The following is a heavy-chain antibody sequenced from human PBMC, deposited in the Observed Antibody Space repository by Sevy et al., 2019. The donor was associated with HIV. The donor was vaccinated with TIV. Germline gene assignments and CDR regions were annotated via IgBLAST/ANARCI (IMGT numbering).Heavy chain of an antibody. J-gene: IGHJ4*02. Sequence: GGSLRLSCTASGFTFGDYCMSWVRQAPGKGLEWVAFVKRDVYGGKVDDAASGRGRFVNSRDDSKSIADLQMKDLKTKDIGVYYCTGWKAAKSIFGYWGQGALVTVSS. CDR3: TGWKAAKSIFGY. CDR2: VKRDVYGGKV. V-gene: IGHV3-49*04. CDR1: GFTFGDYC. D-gene: IGHD6-13*01.